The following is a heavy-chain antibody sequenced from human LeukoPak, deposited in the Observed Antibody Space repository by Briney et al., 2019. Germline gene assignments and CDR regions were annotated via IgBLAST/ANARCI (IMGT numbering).Heavy chain of an antibody. V-gene: IGHV3-9*01. Sequence: PGGSLRLSCAASGFTFDDYAMHWVRQAPGKGLEWVSGISWNSGSIGYADSVKGRFTISRDNAKNSLYLQMNSLRAEDTAVYYCARDPNLWFGDPGNYFDYWGQGTLVTVSS. CDR1: GFTFDDYA. CDR3: ARDPNLWFGDPGNYFDY. CDR2: ISWNSGSI. D-gene: IGHD3-10*01. J-gene: IGHJ4*02.